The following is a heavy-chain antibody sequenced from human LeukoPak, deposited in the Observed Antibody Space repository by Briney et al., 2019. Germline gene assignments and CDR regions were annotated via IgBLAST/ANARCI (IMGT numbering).Heavy chain of an antibody. D-gene: IGHD2-15*01. V-gene: IGHV3-23*01. J-gene: IGHJ6*04. Sequence: SGGSLRLSCAASGFTFSSYEMNWVRQAPGKGLKWVSAIGGSGGATYYADSVKGRFTISRDNSKNTLYLQMNSLRADDTAVYYYAKGVGINNYYYYGVDVWGKGTTVTVSS. CDR1: GFTFSSYE. CDR3: AKGVGINNYYYYGVDV. CDR2: IGGSGGAT.